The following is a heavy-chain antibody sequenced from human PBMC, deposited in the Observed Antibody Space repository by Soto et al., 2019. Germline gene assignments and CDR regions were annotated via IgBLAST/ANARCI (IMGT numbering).Heavy chain of an antibody. CDR1: GYTFTSYG. J-gene: IGHJ4*02. CDR2: ISAYNGNT. CDR3: AREAAIGYCSSTSCYALDY. V-gene: IGHV1-18*01. D-gene: IGHD2-2*01. Sequence: ASVKVSCKASGYTFTSYGISWVRQAPGQGLEWMGWISAYNGNTNYAQKLQGRVTMTTDTSTSTAYMELRSLRSDDTAVYYCAREAAIGYCSSTSCYALDYWGQGTLVTVSS.